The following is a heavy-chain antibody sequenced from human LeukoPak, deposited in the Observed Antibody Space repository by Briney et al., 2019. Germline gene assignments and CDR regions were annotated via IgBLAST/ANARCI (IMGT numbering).Heavy chain of an antibody. CDR1: GGSISSYY. CDR2: IYYSGST. V-gene: IGHV4-59*01. D-gene: IGHD1-26*01. Sequence: SETLSLTCTVSGGSISSYYWSWIRQPPGKGLEWIGYIYYSGSTNHNPSLKSRVTISVDTSKNQFSLKLSSVTAADTAVYYCARGLRSYSHPRSYYFDYWGQGTLVTVSS. J-gene: IGHJ4*02. CDR3: ARGLRSYSHPRSYYFDY.